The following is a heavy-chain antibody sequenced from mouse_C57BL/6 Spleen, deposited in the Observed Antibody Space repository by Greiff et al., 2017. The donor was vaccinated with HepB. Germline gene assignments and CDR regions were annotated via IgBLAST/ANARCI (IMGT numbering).Heavy chain of an antibody. Sequence: QVQLKQPGAELVKPGASVKLSCKASGYTFTSYWMQWVKQRPGQGLEWIGEIDPSDSYTNYNQKFKGKATLTVDTSSSTAYMQLSSLTSEDSAVYYCARLYYGNYVDYFDYWGQGTTLTVSS. V-gene: IGHV1-50*01. CDR2: IDPSDSYT. CDR3: ARLYYGNYVDYFDY. D-gene: IGHD2-1*01. J-gene: IGHJ2*01. CDR1: GYTFTSYW.